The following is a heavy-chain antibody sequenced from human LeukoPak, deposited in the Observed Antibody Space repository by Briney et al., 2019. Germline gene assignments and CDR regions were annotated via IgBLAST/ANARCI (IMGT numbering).Heavy chain of an antibody. V-gene: IGHV3-43*02. D-gene: IGHD2-21*02. CDR1: GFTFDDYA. CDR2: ISGDGGST. J-gene: IGHJ3*02. Sequence: GGSLRLSCAASGFTFDDYAMHWVRQAPGKGLEWVSLISGDGGSTYYADSVKGRFTISRDNSKNSLYLQMNSLRTEDTALYYCAKVCGGDCSSDAFDISGQGTMVTVSS. CDR3: AKVCGGDCSSDAFDI.